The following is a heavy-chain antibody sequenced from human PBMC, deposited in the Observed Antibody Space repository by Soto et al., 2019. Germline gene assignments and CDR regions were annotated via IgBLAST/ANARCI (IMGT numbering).Heavy chain of an antibody. V-gene: IGHV4-4*02. CDR1: GGSISSSNW. CDR3: ARGSAAARTYDY. CDR2: IYHSGST. D-gene: IGHD6-6*01. J-gene: IGHJ4*02. Sequence: QVQLQESGPGLVKPSGTLSLTCAVSGGSISSSNWWSWVRQHPGKGLEWIGEIYHSGSTNYNPALKSRVTISVDKSKNRFSLKLSPVAAADTAVYYCARGSAAARTYDYWGQGTLVTVSS.